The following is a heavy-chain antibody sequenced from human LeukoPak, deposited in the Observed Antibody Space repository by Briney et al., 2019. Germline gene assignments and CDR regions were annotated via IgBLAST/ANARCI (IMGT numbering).Heavy chain of an antibody. J-gene: IGHJ4*02. Sequence: GGSLRLSCAASGFTFSSNWMNWVRQAPGKGLEWVAGISFDGINKYYVDSVKGRFTISRDNSKNTLYLQLNSLRPEDTALYYCAKDRIGVAPIAGYVDSWGQGALVTVSS. D-gene: IGHD6-19*01. V-gene: IGHV3-30*18. CDR2: ISFDGINK. CDR1: GFTFSSNW. CDR3: AKDRIGVAPIAGYVDS.